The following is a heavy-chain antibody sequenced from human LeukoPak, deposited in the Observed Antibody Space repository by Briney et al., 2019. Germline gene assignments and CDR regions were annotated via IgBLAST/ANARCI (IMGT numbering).Heavy chain of an antibody. V-gene: IGHV3-7*01. Sequence: GGSLRLSCAASGFTFSSYWMSWVRQAPGKGLEWVANIKEDGSEKYYVDSVKGRFAISRDNAKNSLYLQMNSLRVEDTAVYYCADGEGRPLNYWGRGILVTVSS. D-gene: IGHD3-3*01. CDR3: ADGEGRPLNY. CDR1: GFTFSSYW. J-gene: IGHJ4*02. CDR2: IKEDGSEK.